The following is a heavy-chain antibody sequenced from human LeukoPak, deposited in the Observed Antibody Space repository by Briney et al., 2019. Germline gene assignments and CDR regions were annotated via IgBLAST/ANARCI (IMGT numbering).Heavy chain of an antibody. CDR1: GFTVSSNY. D-gene: IGHD4-17*01. CDR2: ISSSSSTI. CDR3: ARGDYGDYESLDL. Sequence: GGSVRLSCAASGFTVSSNYMSWVRQAPGKGLEWVSYISSSSSTIYYADSVKGRFTISRDNAKNSLYLQMNSLRAEDTAVYYCARGDYGDYESLDLWGRGTLVTVSS. V-gene: IGHV3-48*04. J-gene: IGHJ2*01.